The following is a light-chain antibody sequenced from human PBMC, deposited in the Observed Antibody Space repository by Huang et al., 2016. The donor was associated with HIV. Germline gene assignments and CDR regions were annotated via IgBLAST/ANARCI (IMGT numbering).Light chain of an antibody. V-gene: IGKV1-39*01. CDR2: AAS. CDR3: QQSYSTTWT. J-gene: IGKJ1*01. Sequence: DIRLTQSPSSLSASIGDRITITCRASRSISSYLNWYQQKPGKAPKLLIYAASSLQSGVPSRFSGSGSGTDFTLTISSLQPEDFATYYCQQSYSTTWTFGQGTKVEIK. CDR1: RSISSY.